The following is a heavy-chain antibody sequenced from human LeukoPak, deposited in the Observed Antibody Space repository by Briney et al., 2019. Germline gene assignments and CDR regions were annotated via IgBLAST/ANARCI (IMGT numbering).Heavy chain of an antibody. D-gene: IGHD5-24*01. CDR1: GYTFTSYY. J-gene: IGHJ4*02. V-gene: IGHV1-2*06. CDR2: INPNSGGT. CDR3: ARELVAIINY. Sequence: ASVKVSCKASGYTFTSYYMHWARQAPGQGLEWMGRINPNSGGTNYAQKFQGRVTMTRDTSISTAYMELSRLRSDDTAVYYCARELVAIINYWGQGTLVTVSS.